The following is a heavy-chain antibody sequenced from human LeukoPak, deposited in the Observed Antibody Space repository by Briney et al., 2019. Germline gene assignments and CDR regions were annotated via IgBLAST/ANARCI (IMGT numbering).Heavy chain of an antibody. CDR3: ARVPAVAGTLNSYYYYYMDV. CDR2: INPSGGST. CDR1: GYTFTSYY. Sequence: GASVKVSCKASGYTFTSYYMHWVRQAPGQGLEWMGIINPSGGSTSYAQKFQGRVTMTRDMSTSTVYMELSSLRSEDTAVYYCARVPAVAGTLNSYYYYYMDVWGKGSTVTVSS. V-gene: IGHV1-46*01. J-gene: IGHJ6*03. D-gene: IGHD6-19*01.